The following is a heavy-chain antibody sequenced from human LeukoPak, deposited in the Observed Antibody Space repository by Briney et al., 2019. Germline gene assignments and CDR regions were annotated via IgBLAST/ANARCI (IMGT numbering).Heavy chain of an antibody. V-gene: IGHV3-74*01. CDR2: INGDGSTT. Sequence: GGSLRLSCAASGFTFSGYWMHWVRQAPGKGLVWVSHINGDGSTTAYADSVKGRFTISRDNAKNSLYLQMNSLRDEDTAVYYCARDPSDRSGWDSWGHGTLVTVSS. CDR3: ARDPSDRSGWDS. CDR1: GFTFSGYW. D-gene: IGHD6-19*01. J-gene: IGHJ5*01.